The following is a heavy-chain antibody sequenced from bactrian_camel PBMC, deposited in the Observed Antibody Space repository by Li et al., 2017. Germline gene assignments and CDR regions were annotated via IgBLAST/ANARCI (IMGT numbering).Heavy chain of an antibody. CDR1: GSIPVNGWA. CDR3: AAARSALSVWSKTDAYDF. Sequence: EEAGGSRRLSCGTSGSIPVNGWACMGWFRQVPGKEREGVAAIAPASGTTFYSDSVKGRFSISHVNANNTLHLQMNSLKPEDTAMYYCAAARSALSVWSKTDAYDFWGQGTQVTVS. D-gene: IGHD1*01. V-gene: IGHV3S59*01. CDR2: IAPASGTT. J-gene: IGHJ4*01.